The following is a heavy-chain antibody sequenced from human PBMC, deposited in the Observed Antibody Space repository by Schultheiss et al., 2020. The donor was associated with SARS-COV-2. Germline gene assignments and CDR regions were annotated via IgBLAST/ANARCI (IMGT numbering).Heavy chain of an antibody. CDR3: AREDAHYYYYYGMDV. V-gene: IGHV4-30-4*01. CDR2: IYYSGST. Sequence: SQTLSLTCTVSGGSISSGDYYWSWIRQPPGKGLEWIGYIYYSGSTNYNPSLKSRVTISVDTSRNQFSLKLSSVTAADTAVYYCAREDAHYYYYYGMDVWGQGTTVTVSS. J-gene: IGHJ6*02. CDR1: GGSISSGDYY. D-gene: IGHD2-2*01.